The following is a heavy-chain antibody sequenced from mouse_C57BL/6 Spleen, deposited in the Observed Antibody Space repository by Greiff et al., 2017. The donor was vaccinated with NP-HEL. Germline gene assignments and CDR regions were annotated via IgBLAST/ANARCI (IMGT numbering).Heavy chain of an antibody. V-gene: IGHV1-55*01. D-gene: IGHD1-1*01. CDR1: GYTFTSYW. CDR3: ARSSYYYGSSPYYFDY. J-gene: IGHJ2*01. Sequence: QVQLQQSGAELVKPGASVKMSCKASGYTFTSYWITWVKQRPGQGLEWIGDIYPGSGSTNYNEKFKSKATLTVDTSSSTAYMQLSSLTSEDSAVYYCARSSYYYGSSPYYFDYWGQGTTLTVSS. CDR2: IYPGSGST.